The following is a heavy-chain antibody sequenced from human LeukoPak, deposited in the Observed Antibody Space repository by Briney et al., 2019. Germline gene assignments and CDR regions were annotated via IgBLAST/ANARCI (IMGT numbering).Heavy chain of an antibody. Sequence: GGSLRLSCAASGFTFSSYAMHWVRQAPGKGLDWVAVISYDGSNKYYADSVKGRFTISRDNSKNTLYLQMNSLRAEDTAVYYCAILVVAATDDFDYWGQGTLVTVSS. CDR1: GFTFSSYA. V-gene: IGHV3-30-3*01. J-gene: IGHJ4*02. CDR3: AILVVAATDDFDY. D-gene: IGHD2-15*01. CDR2: ISYDGSNK.